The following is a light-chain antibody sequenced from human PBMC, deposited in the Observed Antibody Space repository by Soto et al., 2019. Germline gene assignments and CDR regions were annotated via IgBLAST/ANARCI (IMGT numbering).Light chain of an antibody. CDR2: GAS. J-gene: IGKJ1*01. CDR1: QSVSSN. V-gene: IGKV3-15*01. CDR3: QQYNNWSPWT. Sequence: ELVRTHSPATLTVSPGERATLSCRASQSVSSNLAWYQQKPGQAPRLLIYGASTRATGIPARFSGSGSGTEFTLTISSLQSEDFSVFYCQQYNNWSPWTFGQGTKVDIK.